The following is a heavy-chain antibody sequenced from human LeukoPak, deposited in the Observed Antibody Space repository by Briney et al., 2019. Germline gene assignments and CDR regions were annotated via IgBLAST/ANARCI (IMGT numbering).Heavy chain of an antibody. CDR1: GFTFSSYA. D-gene: IGHD3-16*02. Sequence: GGPLRLSCAASGFTFSSYAMSWVRQAPGKGLEWVSAICGSGGSTYYADSVKGRFTISRDNSKNTLYLQMNSLRAEDTAVYYCAKIFSDYVWGSYRDDAFDIWGQGTMVTVSS. CDR3: AKIFSDYVWGSYRDDAFDI. CDR2: ICGSGGST. V-gene: IGHV3-23*01. J-gene: IGHJ3*02.